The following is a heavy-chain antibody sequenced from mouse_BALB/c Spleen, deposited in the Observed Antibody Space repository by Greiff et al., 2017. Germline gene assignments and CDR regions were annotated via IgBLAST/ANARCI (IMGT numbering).Heavy chain of an antibody. CDR3: ARAELITTVYWYFDV. CDR2: IWGDGST. Sequence: QVQLQQSGPGLVAPSQSLSITCTVSGFSLTGYGVNWVRQPPGKGLEWLGMIWGDGSTDYNSALKSRLSISKDNSKSQVFLKMNSLQTDDTARYYCARAELITTVYWYFDVWGAGTTVTVSS. V-gene: IGHV2-6-7*01. J-gene: IGHJ1*01. D-gene: IGHD1-2*01. CDR1: GFSLTGYG.